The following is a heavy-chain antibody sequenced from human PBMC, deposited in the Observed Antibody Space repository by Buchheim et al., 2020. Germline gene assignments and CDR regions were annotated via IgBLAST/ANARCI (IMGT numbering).Heavy chain of an antibody. CDR3: ARGYRSWALDY. J-gene: IGHJ4*02. Sequence: QVQLQESGPGLVRPSQTLSLTCTVSGGSITSGYYYWTWIRQPAGRGLEWVGLIYTTGRTNYNPSLKSRVAISVDTYKNQFSLNLTSVTAADTAVYYCARGYRSWALDYWGQGTL. V-gene: IGHV4-61*02. CDR2: IYTTGRT. D-gene: IGHD6-13*01. CDR1: GGSITSGYYY.